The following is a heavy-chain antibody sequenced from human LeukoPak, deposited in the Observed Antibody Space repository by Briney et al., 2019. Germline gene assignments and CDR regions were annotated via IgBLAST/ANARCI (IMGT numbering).Heavy chain of an antibody. D-gene: IGHD1-26*01. V-gene: IGHV3-30*18. J-gene: IGHJ4*02. CDR3: AKAHVAYSGSYALDY. CDR2: ISYDGSNK. Sequence: PGGSLRLSCAASGFTFSSYGMHWVRQAPCKGLEWVAVISYDGSNKYYADSVKGRFTISRDNSKNTLYLQMNSLRAEDTAVYYCAKAHVAYSGSYALDYWGQGTLVTVSS. CDR1: GFTFSSYG.